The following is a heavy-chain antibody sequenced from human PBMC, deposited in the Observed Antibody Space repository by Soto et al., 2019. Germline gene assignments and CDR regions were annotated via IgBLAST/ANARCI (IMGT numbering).Heavy chain of an antibody. CDR3: ARTSSWYSPRSSYGMDV. CDR1: GGSISSGGSY. J-gene: IGHJ6*02. V-gene: IGHV4-31*03. Sequence: PSETLSLTCTVSGGSISSGGSYWSWIRQHPGKGLEWIGYIYYSGSTYYNPSLKSRVTISVDTSKNQFSLKLSSVTAADTAVYYCARTSSWYSPRSSYGMDVWGQGTTVTVSS. CDR2: IYYSGST. D-gene: IGHD6-13*01.